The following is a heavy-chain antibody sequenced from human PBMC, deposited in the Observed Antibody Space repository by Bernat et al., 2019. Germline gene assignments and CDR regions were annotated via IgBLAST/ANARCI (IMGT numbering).Heavy chain of an antibody. D-gene: IGHD7-27*01. V-gene: IGHV3-48*03. CDR1: GFTLSIYE. Sequence: AQLVESGGGVVQPGRSLRLSCTASGFTLSIYEMNWVRQAPGKGLEWVSYISSSDNTVYYADSVKGRFTISRDNAKNSLYLQMNSLRVEDTAVYSCARGPGQNWYFDLWGRGTLVTVSS. CDR2: ISSSDNTV. J-gene: IGHJ2*01. CDR3: ARGPGQNWYFDL.